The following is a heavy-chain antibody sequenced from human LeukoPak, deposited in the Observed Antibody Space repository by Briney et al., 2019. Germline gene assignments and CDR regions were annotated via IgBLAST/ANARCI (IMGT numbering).Heavy chain of an antibody. CDR3: AKEERPYSGSYSRYFDS. J-gene: IGHJ4*02. V-gene: IGHV4-31*03. CDR2: IYYSGST. CDR1: GGSISSGGYY. Sequence: SETLSLTCTVSGGSISSGGYYWSWIRQHPGKGLEWIGYIYYSGSTYYNPSLKSRVTISVDTSKNQFSLKLSSVTAADTAVYYCAKEERPYSGSYSRYFDSWGQGTLVTVSS. D-gene: IGHD1-26*01.